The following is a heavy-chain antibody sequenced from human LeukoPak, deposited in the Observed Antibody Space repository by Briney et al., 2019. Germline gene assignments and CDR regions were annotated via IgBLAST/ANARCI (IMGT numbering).Heavy chain of an antibody. J-gene: IGHJ4*02. CDR3: TTLGYHLDS. CDR2: IAGSDTRT. D-gene: IGHD3-22*01. CDR1: GFAFSAHE. Sequence: GGSLRLSCAASGFAFSAHEMNWVRQAPGKGLEWVSYIAGSDTRTYYADSVKGRFTISRDNTKNSLYLQMNSLRAEDSCLYYCTTLGYHLDSWGQGTLVTVSS. V-gene: IGHV3-48*03.